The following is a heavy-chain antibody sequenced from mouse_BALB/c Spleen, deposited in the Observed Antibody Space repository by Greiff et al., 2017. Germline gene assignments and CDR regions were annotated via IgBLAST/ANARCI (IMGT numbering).Heavy chain of an antibody. D-gene: IGHD2-12*01. CDR1: GYIFTSYW. V-gene: IGHV1S132*01. CDR3: TRKKATTGYFDY. CDR2: IYPGTGST. J-gene: IGHJ2*01. Sequence: QVQLQQSGAELVRPGASVKLSCKTSGYIFTSYWIHWVKQRSGQGLEWIARIYPGTGSTYYNEKFKSKATLTVDKSSSTAYMQLSNLTSEDSAVYYCTRKKATTGYFDYWGQGTTLTVSS.